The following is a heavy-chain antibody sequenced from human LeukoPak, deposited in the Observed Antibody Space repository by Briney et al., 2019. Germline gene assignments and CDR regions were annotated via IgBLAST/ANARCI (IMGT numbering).Heavy chain of an antibody. Sequence: PSETLSLTCTVSGGSISSGGYYWSWIRQHPGKGLEWIGYIYYSGSTYYNPSLKSRVTISVDRSKNQFSLKLSSVTAADTAVYYCARVTMEQLELGYMDVWGKGTTVTVSS. CDR3: ARVTMEQLELGYMDV. CDR1: GGSISSGGYY. D-gene: IGHD6-6*01. CDR2: IYYSGST. V-gene: IGHV4-31*03. J-gene: IGHJ6*03.